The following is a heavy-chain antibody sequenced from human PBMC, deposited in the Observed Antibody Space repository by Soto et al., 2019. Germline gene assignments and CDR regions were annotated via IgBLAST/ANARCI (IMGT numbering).Heavy chain of an antibody. J-gene: IGHJ6*02. CDR1: GFTFSSYA. CDR3: AKDLRGSYYYYYGMDV. CDR2: ISGSGGST. Sequence: GGSLRLSCAASGFTFSSYAMSWVRQAPGKGLEWVSAISGSGGSTYYADSVKGRFTISRDNSKNTLYLQMNSLRAEDTAVYYCAKDLRGSYYYYYGMDVRGQGTTVTVSS. D-gene: IGHD3-16*01. V-gene: IGHV3-23*01.